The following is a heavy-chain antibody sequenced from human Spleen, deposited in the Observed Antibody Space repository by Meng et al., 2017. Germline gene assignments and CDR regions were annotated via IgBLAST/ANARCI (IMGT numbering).Heavy chain of an antibody. D-gene: IGHD5-12*01. J-gene: IGHJ4*02. V-gene: IGHV3-74*01. CDR2: INPDGSST. Sequence: EVQLVESGGRLVQPGGSLRLSCAASGFTFSRYWMHWVCQVPGQGLVWVSRINPDGSSTSYADSVKGRFTISRDNAKNTLYLQMTSLRAEDTAVYYCSKDYTGSDDYWGQGTLVTVSS. CDR1: GFTFSRYW. CDR3: SKDYTGSDDY.